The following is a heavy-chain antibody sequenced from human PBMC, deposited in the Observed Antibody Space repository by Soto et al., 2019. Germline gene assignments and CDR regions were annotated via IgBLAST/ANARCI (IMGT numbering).Heavy chain of an antibody. CDR3: SRDRDVDTAIVNAYY. CDR2: INPSGGST. J-gene: IGHJ4*02. D-gene: IGHD5-18*01. CDR1: GYTFTSYY. V-gene: IGHV1-46*01. Sequence: ASVKVSCKESGYTFTSYYMHWVRQAPGQGLEWMGIINPSGGSTSYAQKFQGRVTMTRDTSTSTVYMELSSLRSEDTAVYYCSRDRDVDTAIVNAYYWGQGTLVTVSS.